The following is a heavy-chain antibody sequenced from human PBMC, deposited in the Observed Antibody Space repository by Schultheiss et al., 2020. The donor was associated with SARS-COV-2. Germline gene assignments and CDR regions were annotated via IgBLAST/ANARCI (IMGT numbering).Heavy chain of an antibody. V-gene: IGHV3-23*01. Sequence: GGSLRLSCAASGFTVSSNYMSWVRQAPGKGLEWVSAISGSGGSTYYADSVKGRFTISRDNSKNTLYLQMNSLRAEDTAVYYCAKDRDLAAAGTGAFDYWGQGTLVTVSS. D-gene: IGHD6-13*01. CDR3: AKDRDLAAAGTGAFDY. CDR1: GFTVSSNY. J-gene: IGHJ4*02. CDR2: ISGSGGST.